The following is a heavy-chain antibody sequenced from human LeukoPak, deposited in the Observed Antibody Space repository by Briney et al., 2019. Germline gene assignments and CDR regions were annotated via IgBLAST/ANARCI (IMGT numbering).Heavy chain of an antibody. J-gene: IGHJ4*02. CDR2: IRQDGSET. CDR1: RFTFSSYW. CDR3: ARGRYRSGGICYFDY. V-gene: IGHV3-7*04. Sequence: PGGSLRLSCAASRFTFSSYWMSWVRRAPGKGLEWVANIRQDGSETYLVNSVKGRFTISRDNANNSLYMQMNSLRAEDTAVYYCARGRYRSGGICYFDYWGQGTLVTVSS. D-gene: IGHD2-15*01.